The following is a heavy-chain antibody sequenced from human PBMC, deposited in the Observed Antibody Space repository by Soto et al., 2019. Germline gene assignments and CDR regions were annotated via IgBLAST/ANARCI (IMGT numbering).Heavy chain of an antibody. J-gene: IGHJ4*02. CDR2: IHYSGTT. CDR1: GTSISSYY. D-gene: IGHD2-8*01. Sequence: PSETLSLTCTVSGTSISSYYWSWIRQPPGKGLEWIANIHYSGTTNYNPSLASRVTLSVDTSKNQFSLKMTSVTAADRAMYFCARYNSYALDYWGRATLVTVSS. V-gene: IGHV4-59*01. CDR3: ARYNSYALDY.